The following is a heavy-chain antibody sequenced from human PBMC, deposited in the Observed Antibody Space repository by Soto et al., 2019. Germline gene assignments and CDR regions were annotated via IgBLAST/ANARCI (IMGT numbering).Heavy chain of an antibody. J-gene: IGHJ4*02. CDR2: IIPILGTA. CDR1: GGTFSSYA. Sequence: QVQLVQSGAEVKKPGSSVKVSCKASGGTFSSYAISWVRQAPGQGLEWMGGIIPILGTANYAQKFQGRVTITADESTSTADMELSSLRSEDTAVYYCAREHSSKGVDYWGQGTLVTVSS. D-gene: IGHD6-13*01. V-gene: IGHV1-69*11. CDR3: AREHSSKGVDY.